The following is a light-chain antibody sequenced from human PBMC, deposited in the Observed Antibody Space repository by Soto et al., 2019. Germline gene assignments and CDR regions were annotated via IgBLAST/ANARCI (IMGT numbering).Light chain of an antibody. Sequence: EIVLTQSPGTLSLSPGERATLSCRASQSVSSSYLAWYQQNPGQAPRLLIYGASSRATGIPDRFSGSGSGTDFTLSTSRLEPEDFAVYYCQQYGRSPYTFGPGTKLEIK. V-gene: IGKV3-20*01. CDR2: GAS. J-gene: IGKJ2*01. CDR3: QQYGRSPYT. CDR1: QSVSSSY.